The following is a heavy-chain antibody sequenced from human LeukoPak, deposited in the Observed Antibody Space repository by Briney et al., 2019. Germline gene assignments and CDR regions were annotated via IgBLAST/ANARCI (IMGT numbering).Heavy chain of an antibody. D-gene: IGHD6-13*01. Sequence: GGSLRLSCAASGFIFSNYWMTWVRHAPGKGLEWVATIKQDGGEKYYADSVKGRFTISRDNSKNTLYLQMNSLRAEDTAVYYCAGPLAAAGTYWGQGTLVTVSS. J-gene: IGHJ4*02. CDR3: AGPLAAAGTY. CDR2: IKQDGGEK. CDR1: GFIFSNYW. V-gene: IGHV3-7*01.